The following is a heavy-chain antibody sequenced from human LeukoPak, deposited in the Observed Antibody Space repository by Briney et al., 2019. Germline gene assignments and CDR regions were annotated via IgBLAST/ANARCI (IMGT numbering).Heavy chain of an antibody. V-gene: IGHV3-23*01. Sequence: PGGSLRLSCAASGFTFSSYAMHWVRQAPGKGLEWVSAISGSGGSTYYADSVKGRFTISRDNSKNTLYLQMNSLRAEDTAVYYCAKGPMATLYFDYWGQGTLVTVSS. D-gene: IGHD5-24*01. J-gene: IGHJ4*02. CDR2: ISGSGGST. CDR1: GFTFSSYA. CDR3: AKGPMATLYFDY.